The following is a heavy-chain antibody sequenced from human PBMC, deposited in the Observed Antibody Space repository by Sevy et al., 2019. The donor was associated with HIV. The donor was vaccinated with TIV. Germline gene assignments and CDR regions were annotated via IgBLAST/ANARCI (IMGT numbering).Heavy chain of an antibody. CDR1: GYSFSSYW. Sequence: GESLKISCKGSGYSFSSYWIGWVRQMPGKGLEWMGIIYPGDSDIIYRPSFQGQVTISADKSISTAYLQWSSLKASDTAMYYCARHDGALGQVAQMDVWGQGTTVTVSS. CDR3: ARHDGALGQVAQMDV. J-gene: IGHJ6*02. D-gene: IGHD3-10*01. CDR2: IYPGDSDI. V-gene: IGHV5-51*01.